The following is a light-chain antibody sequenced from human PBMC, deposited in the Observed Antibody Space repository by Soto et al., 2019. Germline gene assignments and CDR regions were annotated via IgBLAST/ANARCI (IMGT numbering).Light chain of an antibody. V-gene: IGKV3-20*01. CDR3: QQYDSSPLT. Sequence: EIGLTQSPGTLSLSPGERATLSCSASQSVSSSFLAWYQQKPGQAPRLLIYGESSRATGIPDRFSGSGSGTDVTLTISRLEPEDFAVYYCQQYDSSPLTFGGGPKVEIK. CDR2: GES. J-gene: IGKJ4*01. CDR1: QSVSSSF.